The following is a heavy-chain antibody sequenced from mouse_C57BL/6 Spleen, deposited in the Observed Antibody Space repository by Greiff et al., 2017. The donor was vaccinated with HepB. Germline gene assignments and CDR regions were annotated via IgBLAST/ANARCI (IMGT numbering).Heavy chain of an antibody. Sequence: VQLQQSGAELARPGASVKLSCKASGYTFTSYGISWVKQRTGQGLEWIGEIYPRSGNTYYNEKFKGQATLTADKSSSTAYMELRSLTSEDSAVYFCARGGDYLYAMDYWGQGTSVTVSS. CDR2: IYPRSGNT. CDR3: ARGGDYLYAMDY. J-gene: IGHJ4*01. V-gene: IGHV1-81*01. CDR1: GYTFTSYG. D-gene: IGHD2-4*01.